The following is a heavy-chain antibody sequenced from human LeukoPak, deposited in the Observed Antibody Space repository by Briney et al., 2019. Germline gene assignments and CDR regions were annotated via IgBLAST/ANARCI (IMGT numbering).Heavy chain of an antibody. CDR3: ARQVVAVAGTGYSDY. J-gene: IGHJ4*02. Sequence: PSETLSLTCTVSGGSIRSSSYYWGWIRQPPGKGLEWIGSIYYSGSTYYNASLKSRGTISVDTSKNQFSLKLNSVTAADTAVYFCARQVVAVAGTGYSDYWGQGTLVTVSS. CDR1: GGSIRSSSYY. D-gene: IGHD6-19*01. V-gene: IGHV4-39*01. CDR2: IYYSGST.